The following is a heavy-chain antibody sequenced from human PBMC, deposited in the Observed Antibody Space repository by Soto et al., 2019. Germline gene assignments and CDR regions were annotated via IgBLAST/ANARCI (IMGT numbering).Heavy chain of an antibody. D-gene: IGHD4-4*01. J-gene: IGHJ2*01. CDR3: ARTDATVGGYFDV. V-gene: IGHV2-26*01. CDR1: GFSLNNARMG. CDR2: IFSNHEK. Sequence: QVTLKESGPVLVKPTEPLTLPCTVSGFSLNNARMGVSWIRQPPGKALEWLAQIFSNHEKSYSTSLKSRLTPTKDTCKSRVIITMANMDPVDTATYYCARTDATVGGYFDVWGRGTLVTVSS.